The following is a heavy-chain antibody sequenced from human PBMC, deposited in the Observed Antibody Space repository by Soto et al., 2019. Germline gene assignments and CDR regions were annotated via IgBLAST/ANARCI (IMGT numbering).Heavy chain of an antibody. CDR2: ISVYNGNT. CDR1: GYSFSNYA. CDR3: ARIFIPDYDFWSGYLDV. D-gene: IGHD3-3*01. V-gene: IGHV1-18*01. J-gene: IGHJ6*02. Sequence: ASVKVSCKASGYSFSNYAISWVRQAPGQGLEWMGWISVYNGNTNYAQKLQGRVTMTTDTSTSTAYMELRSLRSDDTAVYYCARIFIPDYDFWSGYLDVWGQGTTVTVSS.